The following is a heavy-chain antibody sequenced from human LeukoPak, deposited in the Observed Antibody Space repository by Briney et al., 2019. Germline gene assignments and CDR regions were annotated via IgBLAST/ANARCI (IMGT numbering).Heavy chain of an antibody. CDR2: IFYSGST. Sequence: SETLSLTCTVSGGSISSGEYYWSWIRQPPGKGLEWIGYIFYSGSTYYNPSLKSRVTISVDTSKNQFSLKLSSVTAADTAVYYCARDFGPSSGWIYWGQGTLVTVSS. J-gene: IGHJ4*02. CDR1: GGSISSGEYY. D-gene: IGHD6-19*01. CDR3: ARDFGPSSGWIY. V-gene: IGHV4-30-4*01.